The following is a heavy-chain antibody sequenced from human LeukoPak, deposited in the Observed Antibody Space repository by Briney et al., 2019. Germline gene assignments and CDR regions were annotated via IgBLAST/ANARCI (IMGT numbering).Heavy chain of an antibody. CDR1: GYSNSSGYY. J-gene: IGHJ5*02. V-gene: IGHV4-38-2*02. CDR2: IYHSGST. CDR3: ARGGRFMVRGVINWFDP. D-gene: IGHD3-10*01. Sequence: PSETLSLTCTVSGYSNSSGYYWGWIRQPPGKGLEWIGSIYHSGSTYYNPSLKSRVTISVDTSKNQFSLKLSSVTAADTAVYYCARGGRFMVRGVINWFDPWGQGTLVTVSS.